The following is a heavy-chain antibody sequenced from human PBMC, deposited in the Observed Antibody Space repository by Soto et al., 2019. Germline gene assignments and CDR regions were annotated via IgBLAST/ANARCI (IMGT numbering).Heavy chain of an antibody. Sequence: QVQLQESGPGLVKPSQTLSLTCTVSYGSISSGDYYWSWIRQPPGKGLEWIGNIYYTGTTYDNPSLNSRVTISVDTSKNQCSLKLSSVTAADTAVYYCARASYCGGDCYSPYYYFYAMDVWGHGTTVTVSS. J-gene: IGHJ6*02. CDR2: IYYTGTT. D-gene: IGHD2-21*02. V-gene: IGHV4-30-4*01. CDR1: YGSISSGDYY. CDR3: ARASYCGGDCYSPYYYFYAMDV.